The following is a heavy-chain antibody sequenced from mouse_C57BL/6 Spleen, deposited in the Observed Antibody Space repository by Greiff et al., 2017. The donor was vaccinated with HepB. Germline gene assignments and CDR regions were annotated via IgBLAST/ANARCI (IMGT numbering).Heavy chain of an antibody. CDR1: GYTFTDYY. V-gene: IGHV1-26*01. D-gene: IGHD2-4*01. Sequence: VQLQQSGPELVKPGASVKISCKASGYTFTDYYMNWVKQSHGKSLEWIGDINPNNGGTSYNQKFKGKATLTVDKSSSTAYMELRSLTSEDSAVYYCARGSWYDYYYAMDYWGQGTSVTVSS. CDR2: INPNNGGT. CDR3: ARGSWYDYYYAMDY. J-gene: IGHJ4*01.